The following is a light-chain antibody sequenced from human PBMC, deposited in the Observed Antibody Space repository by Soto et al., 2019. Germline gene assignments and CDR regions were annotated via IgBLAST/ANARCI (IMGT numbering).Light chain of an antibody. J-gene: IGLJ3*02. CDR2: SNN. Sequence: QAVLTQPPSASGTPGQRVTISCSGSNSNIGTNSVNWYQQLPGTAPKLLIYSNNQRPSGVPDRLSGSKSGTSASLAIGGLQSEDEADYYCASWDDSLNGWVFGGGTKVTVL. CDR3: ASWDDSLNGWV. CDR1: NSNIGTNS. V-gene: IGLV1-44*01.